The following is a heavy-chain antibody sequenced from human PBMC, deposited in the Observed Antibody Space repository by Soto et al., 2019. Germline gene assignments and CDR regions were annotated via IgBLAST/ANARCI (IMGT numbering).Heavy chain of an antibody. V-gene: IGHV3-30-3*01. CDR2: ISYDGSNK. CDR1: GFTFSSYA. J-gene: IGHJ4*02. D-gene: IGHD3-16*01. CDR3: ARARKQKSDDYSVYRHFDS. Sequence: QVQLVESGGGVVQPGRSLRLSCAASGFTFSSYAMNWVRQAPGKGLEWVAIISYDGSNKYYADSVKGRFSISRDNSKNTLYLQMNSLRAEDTAVSYCARARKQKSDDYSVYRHFDSWGQGTLITVSS.